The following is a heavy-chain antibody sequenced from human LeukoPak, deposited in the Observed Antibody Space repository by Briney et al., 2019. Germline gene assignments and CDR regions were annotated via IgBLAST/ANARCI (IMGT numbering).Heavy chain of an antibody. CDR2: VSISSGTI. Sequence: PGGSLRLSCAASGFTFTGHNMNWVRQAPGKGLEWISFVSISSGTIYYADSVKGRFSISRDNAKNSLYLQMNSLRAEDTTVYYCARGSPSEYSSSSPLEYWGQGTLVTVSS. J-gene: IGHJ4*02. CDR1: GFTFTGHN. CDR3: ARGSPSEYSSSSPLEY. D-gene: IGHD6-6*01. V-gene: IGHV3-48*04.